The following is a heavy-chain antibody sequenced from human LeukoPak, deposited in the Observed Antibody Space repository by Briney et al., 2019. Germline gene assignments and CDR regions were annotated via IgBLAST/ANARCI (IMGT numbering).Heavy chain of an antibody. V-gene: IGHV3-9*01. CDR3: AKDMDDSSGYDAFDI. CDR1: GFTFDDYA. J-gene: IGHJ3*02. CDR2: ISWNSGSI. Sequence: GGPLRLSCAASGFTFDDYAMHWVRQAPGKGLEWVSGISWNSGSIGYADSVKGRFTISRDNAKNSLYLQMNSLRAEDTALYYCAKDMDDSSGYDAFDIWGQGTMVTVSS. D-gene: IGHD3-22*01.